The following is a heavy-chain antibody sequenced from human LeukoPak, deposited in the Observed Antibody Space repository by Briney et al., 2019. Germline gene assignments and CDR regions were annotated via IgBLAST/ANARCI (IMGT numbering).Heavy chain of an antibody. J-gene: IGHJ3*02. CDR2: IYSGGST. CDR3: ASQAYYDSSGYYYGAFDI. V-gene: IGHV3-66*04. CDR1: GFTVSSNY. D-gene: IGHD3-22*01. Sequence: LSGGSLRLSCAASGFTVSSNYMSWVRQAPGKGLEWVSVIYSGGSTYYADSVKGRFTISRDNSKNTLYLQMNSLRAEDTAVYYCASQAYYDSSGYYYGAFDIWGQGTMVTVSS.